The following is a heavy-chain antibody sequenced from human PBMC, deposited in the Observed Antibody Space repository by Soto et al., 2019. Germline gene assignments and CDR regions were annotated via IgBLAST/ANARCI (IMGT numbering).Heavy chain of an antibody. CDR1: GGSISSSSYC. J-gene: IGHJ6*02. V-gene: IGHV4-39*01. D-gene: IGHD3-22*01. Sequence: PSETLSLTSTVSGGSISSSSYCWGWIRQPPGKGLEWIGSIYYSGSTYYNPSLKSRVTISVDTSKNQFALKLSSVTAADTAVYYCARQASEYYYDSSGYSDYYYYGMDVWGQGTTVTVSS. CDR2: IYYSGST. CDR3: ARQASEYYYDSSGYSDYYYYGMDV.